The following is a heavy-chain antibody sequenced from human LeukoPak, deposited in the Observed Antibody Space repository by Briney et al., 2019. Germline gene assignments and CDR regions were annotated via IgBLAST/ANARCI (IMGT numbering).Heavy chain of an antibody. Sequence: ASVKVSCKASGYTFTGYYMHWVRQAPGQGLEWMGWINPNSGGTNYAQKFQGRVTMTRDTSTSTVYMELSSLRSEDTAVYYCARGSPRYDSSGYYYGEFDYWGQGTLVTVSS. V-gene: IGHV1-2*02. CDR3: ARGSPRYDSSGYYYGEFDY. CDR2: INPNSGGT. CDR1: GYTFTGYY. D-gene: IGHD3-22*01. J-gene: IGHJ4*02.